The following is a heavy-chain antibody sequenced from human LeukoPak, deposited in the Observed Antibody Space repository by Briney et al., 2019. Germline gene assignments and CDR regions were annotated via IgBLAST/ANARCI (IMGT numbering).Heavy chain of an antibody. J-gene: IGHJ3*02. D-gene: IGHD5-24*01. CDR3: ASSGRWLQFYDAFDI. CDR2: IYTSGST. V-gene: IGHV4-4*07. CDR1: GGSISSYY. Sequence: SETLSLTCTVSGGSISSYYWSWIRQPAGKGLEWIGRIYTSGSTNYNPSLKSRVTISVDTSKNQFSLKLSSATAADTAVYYCASSGRWLQFYDAFDIWGQGTMVTVSS.